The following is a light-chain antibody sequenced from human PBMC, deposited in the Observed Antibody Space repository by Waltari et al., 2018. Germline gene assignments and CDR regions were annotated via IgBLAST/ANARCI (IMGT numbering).Light chain of an antibody. CDR1: QGISNY. J-gene: IGKJ1*01. CDR3: QQYYSTPRWT. Sequence: DIKMTQSPSSLSASVGDRVTIPCRVSQGISNYLDWFQQKPGKAPKLLLYAVSRLESGVPSRFSGSGSGTAYTLTINSLQPEDFATYYCQQYYSTPRWTFGQGTKVEVK. V-gene: IGKV1-NL1*01. CDR2: AVS.